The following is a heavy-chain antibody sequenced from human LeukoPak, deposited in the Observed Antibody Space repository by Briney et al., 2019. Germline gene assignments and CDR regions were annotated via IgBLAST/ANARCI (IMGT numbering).Heavy chain of an antibody. CDR1: AGTFSSYT. Sequence: SVKVSCKASAGTFSSYTISWVRQAPGQGLEWMGRIIPILGIANYAQKFQGRVTITADKSTSTAYMELSSLRSEDTAVYYCAQTHYDFWSGYYTVWFDPWGQGTLVTVSS. J-gene: IGHJ5*02. D-gene: IGHD3-3*01. V-gene: IGHV1-69*02. CDR2: IIPILGIA. CDR3: AQTHYDFWSGYYTVWFDP.